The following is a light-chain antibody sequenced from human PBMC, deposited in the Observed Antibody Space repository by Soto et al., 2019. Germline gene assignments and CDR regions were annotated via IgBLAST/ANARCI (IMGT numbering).Light chain of an antibody. J-gene: IGKJ1*01. CDR3: LQDYNYPWT. CDR2: DAS. V-gene: IGKV1-5*01. Sequence: DIQITHSPSTLSASVGDRVTITCRASQSISSWLAWYQQKPGKAPKLLIYDASSLESGVPSRFSGSGFGTEFTLTISSLQPEDFATYYCLQDYNYPWTFGQGTKVDI. CDR1: QSISSW.